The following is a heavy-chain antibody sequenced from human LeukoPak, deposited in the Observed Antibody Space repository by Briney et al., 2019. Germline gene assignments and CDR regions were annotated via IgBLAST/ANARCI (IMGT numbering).Heavy chain of an antibody. V-gene: IGHV3-21*06. CDR1: GFIFSSYI. Sequence: GGSLRLSCAASGFIFSSYIMNCVRQAPGKGLEWVSYISETSSHTYYADSVKGRFTISRDNAKNSLYLQINSLRAEDTGLYYCARDRAARARIGGMDVWGQGTTVIVSS. CDR2: ISETSSHT. CDR3: ARDRAARARIGGMDV. J-gene: IGHJ6*02. D-gene: IGHD6-13*01.